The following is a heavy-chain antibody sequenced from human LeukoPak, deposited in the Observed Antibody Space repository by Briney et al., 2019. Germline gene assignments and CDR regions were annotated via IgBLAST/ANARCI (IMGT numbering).Heavy chain of an antibody. CDR2: IRESNGDT. V-gene: IGHV1-18*01. CDR3: ARDQSFGDHAPLY. Sequence: ASVKVSCTASGDTLKTYGVSWVRQAPGQRLEWMGWIRESNGDTNYAQSLQGRVTMTTDTSTRTAYMELRSLTSDDTAVYYCARDQSFGDHAPLYWGQGTLVTVSS. CDR1: GDTLKTYG. J-gene: IGHJ4*02. D-gene: IGHD2-21*02.